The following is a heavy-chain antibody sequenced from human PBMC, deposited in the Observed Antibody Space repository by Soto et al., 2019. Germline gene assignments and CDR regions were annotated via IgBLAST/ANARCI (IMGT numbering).Heavy chain of an antibody. CDR3: ARDPTNGVNDAFDI. V-gene: IGHV1-46*01. Sequence: RASVKVSCKASGYTFTTYYIHWVRQAPGQGLEWMGTINPSGGATGYAQRFQGRVTMTRDTSTSTVYMELSSLMSEDTAVYYCARDPTNGVNDAFDIWGQGTMVTVSS. CDR1: GYTFTTYY. CDR2: INPSGGAT. J-gene: IGHJ3*02. D-gene: IGHD4-17*01.